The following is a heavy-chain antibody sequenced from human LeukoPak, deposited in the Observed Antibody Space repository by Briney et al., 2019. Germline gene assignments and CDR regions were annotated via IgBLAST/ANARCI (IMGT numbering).Heavy chain of an antibody. J-gene: IGHJ6*03. Sequence: SETLSLTCTVSGGSISSYYWSWIRQPPGKGLEWIGYIYYSGSTNYNPSLKSRVTISVDTSKNQFSLKLSSVTAADTAVYYCARSHRRYCSSTSCYEVSYYYYYMDVWGKGTTVTISS. CDR1: GGSISSYY. CDR2: IYYSGST. V-gene: IGHV4-59*08. CDR3: ARSHRRYCSSTSCYEVSYYYYYMDV. D-gene: IGHD2-2*01.